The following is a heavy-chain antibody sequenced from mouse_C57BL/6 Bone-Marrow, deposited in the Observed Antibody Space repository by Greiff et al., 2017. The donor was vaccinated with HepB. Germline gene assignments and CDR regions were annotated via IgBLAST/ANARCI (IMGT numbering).Heavy chain of an antibody. V-gene: IGHV1-85*01. Sequence: VKLMESGPELVKPGASVKLSCKASGYTFTSYDINWVKQRHGQGLEWIGWIYPRDGSTKYNEKFKGKATLTVDTSSSTAYMELHSLTSEDSAVYFCARSGYGSTTPYFDYWGQGTTLTVSS. CDR3: ARSGYGSTTPYFDY. CDR1: GYTFTSYD. J-gene: IGHJ2*01. CDR2: IYPRDGST. D-gene: IGHD1-1*01.